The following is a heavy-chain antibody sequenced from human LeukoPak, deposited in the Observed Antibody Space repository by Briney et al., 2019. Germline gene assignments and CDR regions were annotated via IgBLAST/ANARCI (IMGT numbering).Heavy chain of an antibody. D-gene: IGHD3-3*01. CDR2: INHSGST. J-gene: IGHJ4*02. CDR3: ARGDLITISY. CDR1: GGSFSGYY. V-gene: IGHV4-34*01. Sequence: PSETLSLTCAVYGGSFSGYYWSWIRQPPGKGLEWIGEINHSGSTNYNPSLKSRVTISVDTSKNQFSLKLSSVTAADTAVYYCARGDLITISYWGQGNLVTVSS.